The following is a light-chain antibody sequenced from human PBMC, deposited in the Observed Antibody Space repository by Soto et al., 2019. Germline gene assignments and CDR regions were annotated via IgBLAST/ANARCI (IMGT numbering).Light chain of an antibody. Sequence: EIVLTQSPATLSLSPGERATLSCRASQRVSSYLAWYQQKPGQAPRLLIYDASYRATGIPARFSGSGSGTEFTLTISSLQPDDFATYYCQQYNSYWTFGQGTKVEIK. J-gene: IGKJ1*01. CDR1: QRVSSY. V-gene: IGKV3-11*01. CDR3: QQYNSYWT. CDR2: DAS.